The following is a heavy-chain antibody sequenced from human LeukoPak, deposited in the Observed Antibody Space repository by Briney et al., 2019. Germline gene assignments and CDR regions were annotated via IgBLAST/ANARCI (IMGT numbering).Heavy chain of an antibody. CDR2: INPSGGGT. CDR3: ARDHEAGTFDY. D-gene: IGHD1-1*01. V-gene: IGHV1-46*01. CDR1: GYTFSNYY. J-gene: IGHJ4*02. Sequence: GASVKVSCKASGYTFSNYYMYWVRQAPGQGLEWMGVINPSGGGTSYAQKFQGRVTMTRDTSTSTVYMELSSLRSEDTAVYYCARDHEAGTFDYWGQGTLVTVSS.